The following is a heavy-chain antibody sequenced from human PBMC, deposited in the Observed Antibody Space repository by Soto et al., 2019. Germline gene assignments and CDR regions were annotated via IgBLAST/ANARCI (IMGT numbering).Heavy chain of an antibody. CDR1: GYTFTSYG. J-gene: IGHJ5*02. V-gene: IGHV1-18*01. CDR3: VGVVGALGHWFDP. Sequence: QVQLVQSGAEVKKPGASVKVSCKASGYTFTSYGISWVRQAPGQGLEWMGLISAYNGNTNYAQKRQGRVTMTTDTSASTAYMELRSLRSDDTAVSACVGVVGALGHWFDPWGQGTLVNVSS. D-gene: IGHD1-26*01. CDR2: ISAYNGNT.